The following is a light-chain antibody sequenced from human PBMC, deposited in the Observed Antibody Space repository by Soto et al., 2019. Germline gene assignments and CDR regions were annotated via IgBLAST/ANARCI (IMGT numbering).Light chain of an antibody. CDR3: QQTYRIPYT. V-gene: IGKV1-39*01. J-gene: IGKJ2*01. CDR1: QSIGVY. Sequence: DIQMTQSPSSLSVSIGDRVTITCRSGQSIGVYLNWYQKKPGTPPKLLIYAASNLQSGVPSRFIGRGSGTDFTLTISSLQPEDFASYYCQQTYRIPYTFGQGTKLEI. CDR2: AAS.